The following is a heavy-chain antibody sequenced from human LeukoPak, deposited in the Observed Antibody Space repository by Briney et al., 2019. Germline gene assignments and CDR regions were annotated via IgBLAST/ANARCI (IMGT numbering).Heavy chain of an antibody. CDR2: VYYSGST. V-gene: IGHV4-30-4*08. Sequence: SETLSLTCTVSGGSISSGDYYWSWIRQPPGKGLEWIGYVYYSGSTYCNPSIKSRVTISVDTSKNQFSLKLSSVTAADTAVYYCARVASSSWYYFDYWGQGTLVTVSS. CDR1: GGSISSGDYY. CDR3: ARVASSSWYYFDY. D-gene: IGHD6-13*01. J-gene: IGHJ4*02.